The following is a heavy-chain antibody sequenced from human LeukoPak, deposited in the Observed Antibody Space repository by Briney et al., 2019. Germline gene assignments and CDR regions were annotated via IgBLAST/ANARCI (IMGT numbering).Heavy chain of an antibody. CDR2: INHSGST. CDR1: GGSFSGYY. Sequence: SETLSLTCAVYGGSFSGYYWSWIRQPPGKGLEWIGEINHSGSTNYNPSLKSRVTISVDTSKNQFSLKLSSVTAADTAVYYCARQRITIAWFDPWGQGTLVTVSS. J-gene: IGHJ5*02. V-gene: IGHV4-34*01. CDR3: ARQRITIAWFDP. D-gene: IGHD3-10*01.